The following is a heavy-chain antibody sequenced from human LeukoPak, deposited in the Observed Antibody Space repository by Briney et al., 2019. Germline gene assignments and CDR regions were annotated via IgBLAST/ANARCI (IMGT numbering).Heavy chain of an antibody. V-gene: IGHV1-18*01. J-gene: IGHJ4*02. CDR2: ITYNGDT. Sequence: VASVKVSCKASGYTFTSYGISWVRQAPGQGLEWMGWITYNGDTNYAQKVQGRVIMTTDTPTSTANMQLRSLTSDDTAVYYCARGDWNYGRTDHWGQGTLVTVSS. CDR1: GYTFTSYG. CDR3: ARGDWNYGRTDH. D-gene: IGHD1-7*01.